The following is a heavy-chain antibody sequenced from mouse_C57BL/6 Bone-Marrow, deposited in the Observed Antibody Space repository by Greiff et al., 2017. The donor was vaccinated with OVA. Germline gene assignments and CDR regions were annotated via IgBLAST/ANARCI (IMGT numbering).Heavy chain of an antibody. CDR1: GYTFTSYW. Sequence: QVQLQQSGAELAKPGASVKLSCKASGYTFTSYWMHWVKQRPGQGLEWIGYINPSSGYTKYNQKFKDKATLTADKSSSTAYMQLSSLTYEDSSVYYCARTPLLRVVARGYYAMDYWGQGTSATVSS. CDR2: INPSSGYT. D-gene: IGHD1-2*01. CDR3: ARTPLLRVVARGYYAMDY. V-gene: IGHV1-7*01. J-gene: IGHJ4*01.